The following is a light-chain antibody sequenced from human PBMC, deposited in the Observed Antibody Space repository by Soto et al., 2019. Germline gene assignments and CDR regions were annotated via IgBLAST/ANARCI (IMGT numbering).Light chain of an antibody. CDR2: AAS. CDR1: QSISSY. J-gene: IGKJ4*01. V-gene: IGKV1-9*01. CDR3: QQLNSYPLT. Sequence: DIQMTQSPSSLSASVGDRVTITCRASQSISSYLAWYLQKPGKAPKLLIYAASTLQSGVPSRFSGSGSGTEFTLTISSLQPEDFATYYCQQLNSYPLTFGGGTKVDI.